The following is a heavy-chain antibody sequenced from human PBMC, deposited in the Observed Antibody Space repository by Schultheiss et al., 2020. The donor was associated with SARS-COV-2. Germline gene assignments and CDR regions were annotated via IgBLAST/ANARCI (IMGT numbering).Heavy chain of an antibody. CDR1: GFTFSGSA. D-gene: IGHD5-24*01. J-gene: IGHJ4*02. V-gene: IGHV3-73*01. Sequence: GGSLRLSCAASGFTFSGSAMHWVRQASGKGLEWVGRIRSKANSYATAYAASVKGRFTISRDDSKNTAYLQMNSLKTEDTAVYYCSRGMATSNWGQGTLVTVSS. CDR2: IRSKANSYAT. CDR3: SRGMATSN.